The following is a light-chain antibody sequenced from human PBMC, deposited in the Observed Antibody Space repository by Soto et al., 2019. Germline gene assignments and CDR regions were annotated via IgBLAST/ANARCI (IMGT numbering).Light chain of an antibody. CDR1: SGHSNYA. J-gene: IGLJ2*01. CDR3: QTWGTGIPV. V-gene: IGLV4-69*01. Sequence: QLVLTQSPSASASLGASVKLTCTLSSGHSNYAIAWHQQQPEKGPRYLMSLNSDGSHSKGDGIPDRFSGSSSGAERYLTISSLQSEDEADYYCQTWGTGIPVFGGGTKLTVL. CDR2: LNSDGSH.